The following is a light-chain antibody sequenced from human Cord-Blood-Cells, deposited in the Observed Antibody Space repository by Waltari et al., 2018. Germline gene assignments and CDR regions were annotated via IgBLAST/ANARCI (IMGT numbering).Light chain of an antibody. CDR2: DVS. CDR1: SSDVGGYNY. V-gene: IGLV2-14*03. CDR3: SSYTSSSTWV. J-gene: IGLJ3*02. Sequence: QSALTQPASVSGSPGQSITISCTGTSSDVGGYNYVSWYQHHPGKAPKPMIYDVSNRPSEVSKRFSGSKSGDTASRTISGLQAEDEADYYCSSYTSSSTWVFGGGTKLTVL.